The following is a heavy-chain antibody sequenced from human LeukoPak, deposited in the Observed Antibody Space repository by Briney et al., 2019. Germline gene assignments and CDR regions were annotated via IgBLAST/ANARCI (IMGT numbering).Heavy chain of an antibody. D-gene: IGHD3-9*01. CDR2: ITDSGDTT. CDR1: GFTFSSSA. J-gene: IGHJ6*02. V-gene: IGHV3-23*01. Sequence: GGSLRLSCTASGFTFSSSAMSWVRQAPGRRLEWVSGITDSGDTTYYADSVKGRFTISRDNSKNTLYLQMNSLRAEDTAVYYCARDLSDILTGYQYGMDVWGQGTTVTVSS. CDR3: ARDLSDILTGYQYGMDV.